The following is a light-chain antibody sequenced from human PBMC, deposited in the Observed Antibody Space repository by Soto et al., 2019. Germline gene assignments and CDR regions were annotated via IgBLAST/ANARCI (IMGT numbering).Light chain of an antibody. Sequence: NFMLTQPHSVSESPGRTVTISCTRNSGNIANNFVQWYQLRPGSAPSTVIFEDTRRPSGVPSRFSGSIDSSSNSASLTISGLRAEDEADYYCQSYDINDHEVFGGGTKLTVL. CDR1: SGNIANNF. V-gene: IGLV6-57*04. CDR3: QSYDINDHEV. CDR2: EDT. J-gene: IGLJ3*02.